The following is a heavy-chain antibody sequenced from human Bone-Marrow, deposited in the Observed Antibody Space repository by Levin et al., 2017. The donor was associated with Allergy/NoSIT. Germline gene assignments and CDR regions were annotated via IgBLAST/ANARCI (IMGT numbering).Heavy chain of an antibody. CDR2: INTAGDT. Sequence: GGSLRLSCAASGFTFRNYDMHWVRQAPGRGLEWVSTINTAGDTSYPGSVKGRFTISREDAKNSVFLHMNSLGAGDTAIYYCARERFDVLRGYFGMDVWGQGTTVTVSS. CDR1: GFTFRNYD. V-gene: IGHV3-13*01. J-gene: IGHJ6*02. D-gene: IGHD3-9*01. CDR3: ARERFDVLRGYFGMDV.